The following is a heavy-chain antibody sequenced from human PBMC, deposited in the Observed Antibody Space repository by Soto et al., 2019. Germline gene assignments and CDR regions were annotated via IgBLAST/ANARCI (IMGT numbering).Heavy chain of an antibody. J-gene: IGHJ4*02. CDR1: GGSISSISYY. CDR3: ATLWGQD. Sequence: HLKLQESGPRLVRPSATLSLTGTVSGGSISSISYYLGWIRQPPGKVLEWSGRIYYSGSTYYNPSLKSRVTTYVDMSKNQVSLKLSSVTAADPAVYYCATLWGQDWGQGTLVTGSS. CDR2: IYYSGST. V-gene: IGHV4-39*01. D-gene: IGHD3-10*01.